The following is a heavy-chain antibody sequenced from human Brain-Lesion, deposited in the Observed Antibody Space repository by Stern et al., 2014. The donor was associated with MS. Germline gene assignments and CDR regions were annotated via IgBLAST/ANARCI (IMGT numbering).Heavy chain of an antibody. J-gene: IGHJ5*01. CDR2: VNNDGRRT. Sequence: VQLLESGGGLVQPGGSLRLSCAASGFTFSNYWMHWVRQAPGKGLVWVSRVNNDGRRTSYADSVKGRFTMYRDNAKNTLYLQMNSLRVEDTAIYYCARGERWFDSWGQGTLVTVSS. CDR1: GFTFSNYW. V-gene: IGHV3-74*02. D-gene: IGHD3-10*01. CDR3: ARGERWFDS.